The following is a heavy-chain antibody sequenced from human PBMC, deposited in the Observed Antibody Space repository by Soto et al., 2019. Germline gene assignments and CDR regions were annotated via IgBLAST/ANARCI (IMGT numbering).Heavy chain of an antibody. CDR1: GYTFTTHG. CDR3: ARALGYCRSGTCYREWFDP. D-gene: IGHD2-15*01. CDR2: VRGDNGHT. J-gene: IGHJ5*02. V-gene: IGHV1-18*01. Sequence: QVQLVQSGAEVKKPGASVKVSCKASGYTFTTHGISWVRQVPGQGLEWMGWVRGDNGHTNYAQSLQGRVTMTTDTSTNTAYMELRSLRSDDTAVYYCARALGYCRSGTCYREWFDPWGQGPLVTVSS.